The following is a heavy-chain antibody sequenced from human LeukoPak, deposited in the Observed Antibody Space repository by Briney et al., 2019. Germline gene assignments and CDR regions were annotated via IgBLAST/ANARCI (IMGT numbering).Heavy chain of an antibody. CDR3: ARDRSSMLGDYMDV. D-gene: IGHD2-8*01. CDR1: GFTFSSYE. Sequence: GGSLRLSCAASGFTFSSYEMNWVRQAPGKGLEWVSYISVSGSTIYYADSVKGRFTISRDNAKNSLYLQMNSLRAEDTAVYYCARDRSSMLGDYMDVWGKGITVTTSS. V-gene: IGHV3-48*03. CDR2: ISVSGSTI. J-gene: IGHJ6*03.